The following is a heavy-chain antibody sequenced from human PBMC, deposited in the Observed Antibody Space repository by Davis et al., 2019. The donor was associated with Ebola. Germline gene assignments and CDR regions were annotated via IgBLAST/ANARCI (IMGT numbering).Heavy chain of an antibody. V-gene: IGHV4-59*08. J-gene: IGHJ3*02. D-gene: IGHD3-10*01. CDR3: ARLVGCFDI. CDR2: IYYSGST. Sequence: GSLRLSCTVSGGSISSYYWSWIRQPPGKGLEWIGYIYYSGSTNYNPSLKSRVTISVDTSKNQFSLKLSSVTAADTAVYYCARLVGCFDIWGQGTMVTVSS. CDR1: GGSISSYY.